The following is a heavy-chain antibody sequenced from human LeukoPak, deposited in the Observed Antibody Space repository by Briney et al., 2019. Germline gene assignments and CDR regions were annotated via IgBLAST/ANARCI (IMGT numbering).Heavy chain of an antibody. CDR3: ARDKGFFVVVPAAHPEFDY. V-gene: IGHV1-18*01. Sequence: ASVKVSCKASGYTFTSYGISWVRQAPGQGLEWMGWISAYNGNTNYAQKPQGRVTMTTDTSTSTAYMELRSLRSDDTAVYYCARDKGFFVVVPAAHPEFDYWGQGTLVTVSS. J-gene: IGHJ4*02. D-gene: IGHD2-2*01. CDR1: GYTFTSYG. CDR2: ISAYNGNT.